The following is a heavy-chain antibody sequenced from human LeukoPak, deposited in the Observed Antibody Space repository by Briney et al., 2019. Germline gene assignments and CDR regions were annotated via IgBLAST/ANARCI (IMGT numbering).Heavy chain of an antibody. CDR3: AKCAASYGNDAFDM. CDR2: IRGGAGA. CDR1: EFTFSSFA. J-gene: IGHJ3*02. Sequence: GGYLRLYCAASEFTFSSFAMSWVRQAPGKGLEWVSYIRGGAGALYPDSVKGRFTISRDNSKSTMYLQMNSLRVEDTAVYYCAKCAASYGNDAFDMWGPGTMVTVSS. D-gene: IGHD3-16*01. V-gene: IGHV3-23*01.